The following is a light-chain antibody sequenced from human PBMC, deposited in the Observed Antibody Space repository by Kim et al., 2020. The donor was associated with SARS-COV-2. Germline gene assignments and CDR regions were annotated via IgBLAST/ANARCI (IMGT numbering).Light chain of an antibody. Sequence: VSPGERATLACRASQSVRTNVAWYQQKPGQPPRLLIYTVSTRAAGIPARFSGSGSGTEFTLTFSSLQSEDFAVYYCQQYNIWPRTFGQGTKVDIK. CDR1: QSVRTN. CDR2: TVS. V-gene: IGKV3-15*01. CDR3: QQYNIWPRT. J-gene: IGKJ1*01.